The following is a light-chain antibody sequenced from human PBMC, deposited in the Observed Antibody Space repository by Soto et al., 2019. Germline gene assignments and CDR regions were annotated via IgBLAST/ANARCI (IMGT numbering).Light chain of an antibody. CDR2: GAS. V-gene: IGKV3-20*01. CDR1: QSVSSSH. J-gene: IGKJ5*01. Sequence: EIVLTQSPGTLSVSPGERATLSCRASQSVSSSHLAWYQQKPGQAPRLLIYGASSRATGIADRFSGSGSGTDFTLTISRLEPEDFAVYYCQQYVSAPITFGQGTRLEIK. CDR3: QQYVSAPIT.